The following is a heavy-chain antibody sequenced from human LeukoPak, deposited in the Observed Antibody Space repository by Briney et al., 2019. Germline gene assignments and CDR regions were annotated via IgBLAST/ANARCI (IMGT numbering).Heavy chain of an antibody. CDR2: IYWDDDK. D-gene: IGHD5-24*01. J-gene: IGHJ4*02. V-gene: IGHV2-5*02. Sequence: SGPTLVNPTQTLTLTCTFSGFSLSTSGVAVGWIRQPPGKALEWLGLIYWDDDKRYSPSLKSALTITKNTSKNQVVLTMTNMDPVDTATYYCAHRRDGYNSLDYWGQGTLVTVSS. CDR1: GFSLSTSGVA. CDR3: AHRRDGYNSLDY.